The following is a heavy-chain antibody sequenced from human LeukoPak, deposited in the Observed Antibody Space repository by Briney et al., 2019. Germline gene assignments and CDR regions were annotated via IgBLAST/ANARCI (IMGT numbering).Heavy chain of an antibody. V-gene: IGHV1-69*06. J-gene: IGHJ4*02. Sequence: GASVKVSCRASGGTFSSYAISWVRQAPGQGLEWMGGIIPIFGTANYAQKFQGSVTITADKSTSTAYMELSSLRSEDTAVYYCARDWNDVFDYWGQGTLVTVSS. D-gene: IGHD1-1*01. CDR1: GGTFSSYA. CDR2: IIPIFGTA. CDR3: ARDWNDVFDY.